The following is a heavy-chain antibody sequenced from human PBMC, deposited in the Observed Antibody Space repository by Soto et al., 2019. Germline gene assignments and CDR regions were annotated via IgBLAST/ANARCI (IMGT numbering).Heavy chain of an antibody. Sequence: SVKVSFKASGYTFTSYGISWVRQAPVQGLEWMGWISAYNGNTNYAQKLQGRVTMTTDTSTSTAYMELRSLRSDDTAVYYCARDNGDFWSGYKLDYWGQGTLVTVYS. J-gene: IGHJ4*02. D-gene: IGHD3-3*01. CDR3: ARDNGDFWSGYKLDY. V-gene: IGHV1-18*01. CDR2: ISAYNGNT. CDR1: GYTFTSYG.